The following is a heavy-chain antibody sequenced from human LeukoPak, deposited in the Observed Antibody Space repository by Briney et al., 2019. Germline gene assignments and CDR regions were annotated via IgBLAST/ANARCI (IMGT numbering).Heavy chain of an antibody. J-gene: IGHJ4*02. D-gene: IGHD3-22*01. Sequence: GAPVKVSCKASGYTFTSYYMHWVRQAPGQGLEWMGIINPSGGSTSYAQKFQGRVTMTRDTSTSTVYMELSSLRSEDTAVYYCARESNYYDSSGYSDYWGQGTLVTVSS. V-gene: IGHV1-46*01. CDR1: GYTFTSYY. CDR3: ARESNYYDSSGYSDY. CDR2: INPSGGST.